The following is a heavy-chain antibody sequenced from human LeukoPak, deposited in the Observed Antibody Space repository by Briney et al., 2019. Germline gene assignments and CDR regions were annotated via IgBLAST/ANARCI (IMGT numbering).Heavy chain of an antibody. D-gene: IGHD3-10*01. CDR3: ARHSSPRANYYGSGSYLFDY. CDR1: GGSISSSSYY. J-gene: IGHJ4*02. CDR2: IYYSGST. Sequence: SETLSLTCTVSGGSISSSSYYWGWIRQPPGKGLEWIGSIYYSGSTYYNPSLKSRVTISVDTSKNQFSLKLSSVTAADTAVYYCARHSSPRANYYGSGSYLFDYWGQGTLVTVSS. V-gene: IGHV4-39*01.